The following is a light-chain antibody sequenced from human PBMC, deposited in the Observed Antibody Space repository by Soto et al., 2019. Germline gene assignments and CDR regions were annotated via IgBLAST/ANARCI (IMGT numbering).Light chain of an antibody. CDR3: SSYAGSNWYV. CDR1: NSDVGGYNY. Sequence: QSVLTQPPSASGSPGQSVTISCTGTNSDVGGYNYVSWYQQYPGKAPKLIIYEVNERPSGVPDRFSGSTSGNTASLTVSGLQTADEADYYCSSYAGSNWYVFGTGTKLTVL. V-gene: IGLV2-8*01. J-gene: IGLJ1*01. CDR2: EVN.